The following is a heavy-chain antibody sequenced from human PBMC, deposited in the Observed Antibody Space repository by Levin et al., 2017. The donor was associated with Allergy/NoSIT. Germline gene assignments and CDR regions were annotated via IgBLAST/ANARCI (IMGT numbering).Heavy chain of an antibody. D-gene: IGHD3-22*01. CDR2: IKSKTDGGTT. J-gene: IGHJ4*02. Sequence: PGGSLRLSCAASGFTFSNAWMSWVRQAPGKGLEWVGRIKSKTDGGTTDYAAPVKGRFTISRDDSKNTLYLQMNSLKTEDTAVYYCTSDYYDSSGYYSNYFDYWGQGTLVTVSS. CDR1: GFTFSNAW. CDR3: TSDYYDSSGYYSNYFDY. V-gene: IGHV3-15*01.